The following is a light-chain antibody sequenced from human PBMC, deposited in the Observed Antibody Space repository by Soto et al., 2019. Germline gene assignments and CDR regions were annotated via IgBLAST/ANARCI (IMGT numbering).Light chain of an antibody. CDR1: QSVRSSS. CDR3: QQYGSSL. CDR2: AAS. Sequence: EIVLTQSPGTLSLSPGERATLSCRASQSVRSSSLGWYQQKPGQAPRLLIYAASSRATGIPDRFSGSGSGTDFTITISRLEPEDCAVYYCQQYGSSLFGPGTKVYIE. J-gene: IGKJ3*01. V-gene: IGKV3-20*01.